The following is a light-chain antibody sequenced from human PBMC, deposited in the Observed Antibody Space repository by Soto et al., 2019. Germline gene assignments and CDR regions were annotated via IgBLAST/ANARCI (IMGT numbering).Light chain of an antibody. CDR1: QSVSSTY. CDR2: GAS. V-gene: IGKV3-20*01. Sequence: EIVLTQSPGTLSLSPGERATLSCRASQSVSSTYLAWYQQKPGQAPRLLIYGASSRAIGIPDRFSGSGSGTDFTLTISRLEPEDFALYYCHQYGSSPSTFGQGTKVEIK. CDR3: HQYGSSPST. J-gene: IGKJ1*01.